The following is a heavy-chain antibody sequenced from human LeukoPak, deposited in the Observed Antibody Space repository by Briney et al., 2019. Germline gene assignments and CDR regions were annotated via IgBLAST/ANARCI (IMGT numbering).Heavy chain of an antibody. D-gene: IGHD6-13*01. J-gene: IGHJ5*02. CDR2: INTDGSST. CDR1: GFTFSSYW. V-gene: IGHV3-74*01. Sequence: GGSLRLSCAASGFTFSSYWMHWVRQAPGKGLVWVSRINTDGSSTSYADSVKGRFTASRDNAKNSLYLQMNSLRVEDTAVYYCASRSINWYRGNNWFDPWGQETLVTVSS. CDR3: ASRSINWYRGNNWFDP.